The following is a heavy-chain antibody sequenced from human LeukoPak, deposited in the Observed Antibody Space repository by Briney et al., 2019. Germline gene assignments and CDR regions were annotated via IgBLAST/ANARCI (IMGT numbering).Heavy chain of an antibody. CDR2: INPNSGGT. CDR1: GGTFSSYA. CDR3: ARVVHRNGFDI. J-gene: IGHJ3*02. Sequence: VASVKVSCKASGGTFSSYAISWVRQAPGQGLEWMGWINPNSGGTNYAQKFQGWVTMTRDTSISTAYMELSSLRSEDTAVYYCARVVHRNGFDIWGQGTMVTVSS. V-gene: IGHV1-2*04.